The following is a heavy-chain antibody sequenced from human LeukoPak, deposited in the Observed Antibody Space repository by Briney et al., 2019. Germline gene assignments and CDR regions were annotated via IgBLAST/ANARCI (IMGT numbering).Heavy chain of an antibody. Sequence: GGSLRLSCAASGFTFSSYDRHWVRQATGKGLEWVSAIGTAGDTYYPGSVKGRFTISRENAKNSLYLQMNSLRAEDTAVYYCARVDTAMVLDYWGQGTLVTVSS. CDR3: ARVDTAMVLDY. CDR2: IGTAGDT. J-gene: IGHJ4*02. CDR1: GFTFSSYD. V-gene: IGHV3-13*01. D-gene: IGHD5-18*01.